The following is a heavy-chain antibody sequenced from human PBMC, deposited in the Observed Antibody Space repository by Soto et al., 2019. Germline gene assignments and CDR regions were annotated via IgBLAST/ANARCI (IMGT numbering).Heavy chain of an antibody. CDR2: IYYSGST. CDR1: GGSISSYY. CDR3: ARLRAGIAVA. D-gene: IGHD6-19*01. V-gene: IGHV4-59*01. Sequence: SETLSLTCTVSGGSISSYYWSWIRQPPGKGLEWIGYIYYSGSTNYNPSLKSRVTISVDTSKNQFSLKLSSVTAADTAVYYCARLRAGIAVARGQGTLVTVSS. J-gene: IGHJ4*02.